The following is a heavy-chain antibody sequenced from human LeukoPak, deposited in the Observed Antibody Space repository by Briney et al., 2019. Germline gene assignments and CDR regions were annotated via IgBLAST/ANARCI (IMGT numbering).Heavy chain of an antibody. D-gene: IGHD1-20*01. CDR1: GGSISSSSYY. J-gene: IGHJ3*02. Sequence: PSETLSLTCTVSGGSISSSSYYWGWIRQPPGKGLEWIGSICYSGSTYYNPSLKSRVTISVDTSKNQFSLKLSSVTAADTAVYYCARVSITGNAFDIWGQGTMVTVSS. CDR2: ICYSGST. V-gene: IGHV4-39*01. CDR3: ARVSITGNAFDI.